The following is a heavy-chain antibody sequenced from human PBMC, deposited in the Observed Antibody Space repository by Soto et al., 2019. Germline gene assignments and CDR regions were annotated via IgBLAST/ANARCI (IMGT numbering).Heavy chain of an antibody. Sequence: QVQLVESGGGVVQPGRSLRLSCAASGFTFSSYGIHWVRQAPGKGLEWVAVISYDGSDKSYADSVKGRFTISRDNSKNTLYLKMNSLRAEDTALYYCAKDRAIMSTVVIGQWGQGTLVTVSS. D-gene: IGHD2-21*01. J-gene: IGHJ4*02. CDR3: AKDRAIMSTVVIGQ. CDR1: GFTFSSYG. CDR2: ISYDGSDK. V-gene: IGHV3-30*18.